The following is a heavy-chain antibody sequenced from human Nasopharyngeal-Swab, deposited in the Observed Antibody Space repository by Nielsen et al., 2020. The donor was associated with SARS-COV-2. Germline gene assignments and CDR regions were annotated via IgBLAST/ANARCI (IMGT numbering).Heavy chain of an antibody. CDR1: GFTFSNSD. CDR2: ISYDGSNK. J-gene: IGHJ4*02. V-gene: IGHV3-30*18. Sequence: GESLKISCAASGFTFSNSDMSWVRQAPGKGLEWVAVISYDGSNKYYADSVKGRFTISRDNSKNTLYLQMNSLRAEDTAVYYCAKAGTAAGFDYWGQGTLVTVSS. CDR3: AKAGTAAGFDY. D-gene: IGHD6-13*01.